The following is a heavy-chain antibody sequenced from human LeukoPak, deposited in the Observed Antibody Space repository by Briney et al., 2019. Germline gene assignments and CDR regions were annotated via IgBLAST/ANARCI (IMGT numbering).Heavy chain of an antibody. D-gene: IGHD3-16*01. Sequence: GGSLRLSCAASGFTVRDSYMSWVRQAPGKGLEWVSAISGSGGSTYYADSVKGRFTISRDNAQNSLYLQMNSLRAEDTAVYYCARLKPEGGYYSYYYYMDVWGKGTTVTVSS. J-gene: IGHJ6*03. CDR1: GFTVRDSY. CDR3: ARLKPEGGYYSYYYYMDV. CDR2: ISGSGGST. V-gene: IGHV3-11*04.